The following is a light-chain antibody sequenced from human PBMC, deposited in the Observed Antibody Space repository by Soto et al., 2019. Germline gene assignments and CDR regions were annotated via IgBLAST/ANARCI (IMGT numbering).Light chain of an antibody. V-gene: IGLV2-14*01. CDR1: SSDVGGYNY. Sequence: QSVLTQPASVSGSPGQSITISCTGTSSDVGGYNYVPWYQQHPGKAPKLMIYEVSNRPSGVSNRFSGSKSGNTASLNISGLQAEDEADYYCNSYTSSSTYVFGTGTKVTVL. CDR2: EVS. J-gene: IGLJ1*01. CDR3: NSYTSSSTYV.